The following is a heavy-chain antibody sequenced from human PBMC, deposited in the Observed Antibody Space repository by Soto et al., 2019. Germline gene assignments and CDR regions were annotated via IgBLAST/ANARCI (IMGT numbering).Heavy chain of an antibody. Sequence: QVQLQESGPGLVKPSETLSLTCTVSGGTISSWYWSWIRQHPGKGLEWIGYIDYSGSTNCNPSLKVLGTLQVYPTNTLAPLMRPQATSTDPAVDYWTRRYGSANDYWGQGTLFTSAS. CDR3: TRRYGSANDY. D-gene: IGHD1-26*01. V-gene: IGHV4-59*08. CDR2: IDYSGST. J-gene: IGHJ4*02. CDR1: GGTISSWY.